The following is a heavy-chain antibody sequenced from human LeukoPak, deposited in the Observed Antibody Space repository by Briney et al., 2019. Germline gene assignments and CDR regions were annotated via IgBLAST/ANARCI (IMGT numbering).Heavy chain of an antibody. J-gene: IGHJ4*02. CDR1: AYTFTIHY. V-gene: IGHV1-46*01. Sequence: ASVTVSFRSSAYTFTIHYMHWVRQAPGQGLEWMGIINPSAGSTSYPQKFQGRITMTRDTSTSTVYMELSSLRSEDTAVYYCAAPGASGFVGNFWSGPLDFWGQGTLVTVSS. CDR3: AAPGASGFVGNFWSGPLDF. CDR2: INPSAGST. D-gene: IGHD3-3*01.